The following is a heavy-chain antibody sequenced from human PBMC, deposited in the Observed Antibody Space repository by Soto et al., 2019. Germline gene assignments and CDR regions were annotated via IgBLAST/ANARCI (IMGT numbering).Heavy chain of an antibody. Sequence: QVQLVQSGAEVKKPGASLKVSCKASGYTFTNYYVDWVRQAPGRGLEWLGVINTETGGTNSAQQFQGRAPRTRATFTRTRYRELKSLRSEATAVDFGAGDGESFVMLTPDRWDIWGQGRRVTVSS. CDR3: AGDGESFVMLTPDRWDI. V-gene: IGHV1-46*01. J-gene: IGHJ3*02. CDR1: GYTFTNYY. D-gene: IGHD3-16*01. CDR2: INTETGGT.